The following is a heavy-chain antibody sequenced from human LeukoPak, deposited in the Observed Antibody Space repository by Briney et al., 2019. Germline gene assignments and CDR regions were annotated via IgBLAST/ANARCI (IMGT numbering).Heavy chain of an antibody. Sequence: RASVKVSCKVSGYTLTELSMHWVRQAPGQGLEWMGWISAYNGNTNYAQKLQGRVTMTTDTSTSTAYMELRSLRSDDTAVYYCARGPARYYYDSSGLAYWGQGTLVTVSS. CDR3: ARGPARYYYDSSGLAY. CDR2: ISAYNGNT. V-gene: IGHV1-18*01. J-gene: IGHJ4*02. D-gene: IGHD3-22*01. CDR1: GYTLTELS.